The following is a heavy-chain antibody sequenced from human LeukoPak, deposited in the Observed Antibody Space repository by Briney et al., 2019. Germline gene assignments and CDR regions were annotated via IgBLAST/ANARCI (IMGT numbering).Heavy chain of an antibody. CDR2: INPSGGST. V-gene: IGHV1-46*01. J-gene: IGHJ3*02. CDR3: ARVQSIGEEAFDI. CDR1: GYTFTSYY. Sequence: GASVKVSCKASGYTFTSYYMHWVRQAPGQGLEWMGIINPSGGSTSYAQKFQGRVTMTRDTSTSTVYMELSSLRSEDTAVYYCARVQSIGEEAFDIWGQGTMVTVS.